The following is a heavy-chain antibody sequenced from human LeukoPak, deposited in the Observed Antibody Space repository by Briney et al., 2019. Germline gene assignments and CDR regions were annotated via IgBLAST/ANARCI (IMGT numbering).Heavy chain of an antibody. CDR2: IYSDGTT. CDR1: GFIVSRNY. J-gene: IGHJ4*02. V-gene: IGHV3-53*01. CDR3: ARAPGDSSGYPTKFDY. Sequence: PGGSLRLSCVASGFIVSRNYMSWVRQAPGKGLEWVSVIYSDGTTNYADSVKGRFTISRDNSKNTLYLQMNSLRAEDTAVYYCARAPGDSSGYPTKFDYWGQGTLVTVSS. D-gene: IGHD3-22*01.